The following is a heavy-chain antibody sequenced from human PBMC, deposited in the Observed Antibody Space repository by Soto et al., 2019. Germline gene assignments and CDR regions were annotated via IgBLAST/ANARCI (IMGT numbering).Heavy chain of an antibody. Sequence: QLQLQESGPGLVKPSETLSLTCTVSGGSISSSSYYWGWIRQPPGKGLEWIGSIYHSGSTYYNPSLKSRVTISVDTSKNQFSLKLSSVTAADTAVYYCARLRPYCSGGSCYDLYYYYYMDVWGKGTTVTVSS. D-gene: IGHD2-15*01. J-gene: IGHJ6*03. CDR2: IYHSGST. CDR1: GGSISSSSYY. CDR3: ARLRPYCSGGSCYDLYYYYYMDV. V-gene: IGHV4-39*01.